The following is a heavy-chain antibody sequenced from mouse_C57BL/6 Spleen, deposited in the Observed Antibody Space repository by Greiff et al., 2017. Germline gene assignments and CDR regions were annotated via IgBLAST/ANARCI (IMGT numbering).Heavy chain of an antibody. CDR2: ISDGGSYT. CDR1: GFTFSSYA. J-gene: IGHJ3*01. Sequence: GQGVESGGGLVKPGGSLKLSCAASGFTFSSYAMSWVRQTPEKRLEWVATISDGGSYTYYPDNVKGRFTISRDNAKNNLYLQMSHLKSEDTAMYYCARGTGSFAYWGQGTLVTVSA. V-gene: IGHV5-4*01. D-gene: IGHD4-1*01. CDR3: ARGTGSFAY.